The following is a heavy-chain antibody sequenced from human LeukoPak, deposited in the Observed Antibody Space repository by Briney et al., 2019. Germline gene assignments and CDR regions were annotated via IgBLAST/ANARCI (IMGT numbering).Heavy chain of an antibody. CDR2: IYYSGST. J-gene: IGHJ4*02. Sequence: SETLSLTCTVSGGSISSSSYYWGWIRQPPGKGLEWIGSIYYSGSTYYNPSLKSRVTISVGTSKNQFSLKLGSVTAADTAVYYCARFGYCSGGSCIDYWGQGTLVTVSS. V-gene: IGHV4-39*07. D-gene: IGHD2-15*01. CDR1: GGSISSSSYY. CDR3: ARFGYCSGGSCIDY.